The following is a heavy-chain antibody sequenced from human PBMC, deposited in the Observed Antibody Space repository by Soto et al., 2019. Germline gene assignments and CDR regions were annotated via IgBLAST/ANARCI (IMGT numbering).Heavy chain of an antibody. D-gene: IGHD2-15*01. CDR1: SAPVSSTTYT. J-gene: IGHJ6*02. CDR3: ARLSGYCIRGSCHGHYAMDV. CDR2: VYYGGRS. Sequence: QLQLQESGPGLVKPSETLSLTCTVSSAPVSSTTYTWGWIRQPPGKGLEWVASVYYGGRSYYNPSLTSPGTVSVDTSKNRCSLKMPSVTAADTAVYYCARLSGYCIRGSCHGHYAMDVWGQGTTVTVSS. V-gene: IGHV4-39*01.